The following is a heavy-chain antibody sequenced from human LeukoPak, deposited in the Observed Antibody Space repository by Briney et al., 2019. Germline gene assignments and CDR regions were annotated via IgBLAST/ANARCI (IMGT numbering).Heavy chain of an antibody. CDR2: IWYDGSNK. J-gene: IGHJ4*02. CDR1: GFTFSNHG. V-gene: IGHV3-33*01. Sequence: GRSLRLSCAASGFTFSNHGMHWVRQAPGKGLEWVALIWYDGSNKEYAESVKGRFTISRDNSKNTLYLQMNSLRAEDTAVYYCASLNPPFDYWGQGTLVTVSS. CDR3: ASLNPPFDY.